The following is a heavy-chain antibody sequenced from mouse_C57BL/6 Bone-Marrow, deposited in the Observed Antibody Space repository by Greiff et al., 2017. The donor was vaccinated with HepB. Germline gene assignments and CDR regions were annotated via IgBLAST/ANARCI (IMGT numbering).Heavy chain of an antibody. CDR1: GFSLTSYG. CDR3: AREHYYGSSYVYAMDY. V-gene: IGHV2-2*01. CDR2: IWSGGST. Sequence: VQLQQSGPGLVQPSQCLSITCTASGFSLTSYGVHWVRQSPGKGLEWLGVIWSGGSTDYNAAFISRLSISKDNSKSQVFLKMNSLQADDTAIYYCAREHYYGSSYVYAMDYWGQGTSVTVSS. D-gene: IGHD1-1*01. J-gene: IGHJ4*01.